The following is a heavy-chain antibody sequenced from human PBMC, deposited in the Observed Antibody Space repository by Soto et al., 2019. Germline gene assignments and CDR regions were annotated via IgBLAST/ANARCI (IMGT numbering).Heavy chain of an antibody. D-gene: IGHD5-12*01. V-gene: IGHV1-46*01. Sequence: ASVKVSCKASGYTFTSYYMHWVRQAPGQGLEWMGIINPSGGSTSYAQKFQGRVTMTRDTSTSTVYMELSSVTAADTAVYYCARSYSGYDPASHWGQGTLVTVSS. J-gene: IGHJ4*02. CDR1: GYTFTSYY. CDR2: INPSGGST. CDR3: ARSYSGYDPASH.